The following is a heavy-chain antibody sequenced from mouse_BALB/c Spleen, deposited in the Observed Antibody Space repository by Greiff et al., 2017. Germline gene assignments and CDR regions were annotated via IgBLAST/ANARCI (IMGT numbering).Heavy chain of an antibody. V-gene: IGHV5-17*02. CDR1: GFTFSSFG. J-gene: IGHJ3*01. Sequence: EVQGVESGGGLVQPGGSRKLSCAASGFTFSSFGMHWVRQAPEKGLEWVAYISSGSSTIYYADTVKGRFTISRDNPKNTLFLQMTSLRSEDTAMYYCARTNWDVGFAYWGQGTLVTVSA. CDR2: ISSGSSTI. D-gene: IGHD4-1*01. CDR3: ARTNWDVGFAY.